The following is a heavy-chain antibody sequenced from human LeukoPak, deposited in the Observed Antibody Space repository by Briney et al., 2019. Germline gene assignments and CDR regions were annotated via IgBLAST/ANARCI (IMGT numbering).Heavy chain of an antibody. CDR3: VRSQYYFDY. D-gene: IGHD3-10*01. CDR1: GFIFNTYG. J-gene: IGHJ4*02. Sequence: GGSLRLSCAASGFIFNTYGMHWVRQAPGKGLEWVAVILFDGSEKYYADSVKGRFTISRDNSKNSLYLQMNSLRVEDTAVYYCVRSQYYFDYWGQGTLVTVSS. V-gene: IGHV3-30*03. CDR2: ILFDGSEK.